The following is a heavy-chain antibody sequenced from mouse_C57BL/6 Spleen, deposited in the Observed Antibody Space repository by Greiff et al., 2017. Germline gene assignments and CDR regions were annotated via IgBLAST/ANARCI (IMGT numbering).Heavy chain of an antibody. Sequence: DVMLVESGGGLVKPGGSLKLSCAASGFTFSSYTMSWVRQTPEKRLEWVATISGGGGNTYYPDSVKGRFTISRDNAKNTLYLQMSSLRSEDTALYYCARHPYGSSSFAYWGQGTLVTVSA. D-gene: IGHD1-1*01. V-gene: IGHV5-9*01. J-gene: IGHJ3*01. CDR2: ISGGGGNT. CDR1: GFTFSSYT. CDR3: ARHPYGSSSFAY.